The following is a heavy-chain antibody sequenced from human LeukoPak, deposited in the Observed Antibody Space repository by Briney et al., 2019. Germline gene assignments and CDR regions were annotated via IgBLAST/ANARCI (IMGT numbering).Heavy chain of an antibody. CDR1: GGTFSNFY. V-gene: IGHV4-34*01. CDR2: ISHSGST. Sequence: SETLSLTCAVYGGTFSNFYGSWIRQPPGKGLEWIGEISHSGSTNYHPSLKSRGTISVDTSRNQFSLNLSSVTAADTAIYYCARADLGVHQKIDFWSQGTLVTVSS. D-gene: IGHD2-8*01. CDR3: ARADLGVHQKIDF. J-gene: IGHJ4*02.